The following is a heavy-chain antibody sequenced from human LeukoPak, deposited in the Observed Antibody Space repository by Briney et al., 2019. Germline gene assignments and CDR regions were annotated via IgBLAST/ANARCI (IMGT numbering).Heavy chain of an antibody. D-gene: IGHD3-10*01. CDR1: SGSFSGYY. Sequence: SETLSLTCAVYSGSFSGYYCSWLRQPPEKRLEWVGEINHSGNTNYNPSLKSRVTISVDTSKNHFPLQVSPVTAADTAVYYCASTMVQGLTYYYFYMDVWGKGTTVTVSS. J-gene: IGHJ6*03. V-gene: IGHV4-34*01. CDR3: ASTMVQGLTYYYFYMDV. CDR2: INHSGNT.